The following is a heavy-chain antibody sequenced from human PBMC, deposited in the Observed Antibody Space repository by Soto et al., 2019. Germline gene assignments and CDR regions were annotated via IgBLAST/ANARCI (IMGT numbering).Heavy chain of an antibody. CDR1: GYTFTSYA. D-gene: IGHD4-17*01. V-gene: IGHV1-18*01. CDR2: ISAYNGNT. Sequence: VKVSCKASGYTFTSYAISWVRQAPGQGLEWMGWISAYNGNTNYAQKVQGRITMTTDTSTSTAYMELRSLRSDDTAVYYCTRDADYGDYLPAKPYDYWGQGTLVTV. CDR3: TRDADYGDYLPAKPYDY. J-gene: IGHJ4*02.